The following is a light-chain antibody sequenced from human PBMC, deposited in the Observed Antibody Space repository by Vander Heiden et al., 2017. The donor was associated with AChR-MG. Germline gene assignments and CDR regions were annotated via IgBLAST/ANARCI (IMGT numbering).Light chain of an antibody. CDR2: FAT. CDR3: PSYDSSLNGWV. V-gene: IGLV1-40*01. CDR1: SANIGAGYD. Sequence: QSALTQPPSVPGATRTSVTISCTGSSANIGAGYDVHWYQQPPGSAPKLLFSFATYRPSGVPDRFSGSKSGTSASLAITGLQAEDEAYYYCPSYDSSLNGWVFGGGTKLTVL. J-gene: IGLJ3*02.